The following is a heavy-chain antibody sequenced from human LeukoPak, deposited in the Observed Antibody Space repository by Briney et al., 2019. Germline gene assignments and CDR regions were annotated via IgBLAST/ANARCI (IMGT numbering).Heavy chain of an antibody. CDR1: GYIFTDYY. CDR3: ARGHAGGNHRNFYMDV. J-gene: IGHJ6*03. CDR2: INPGTGGT. D-gene: IGHD1-14*01. V-gene: IGHV1-2*02. Sequence: ASVKVSCKASGYIFTDYYMHWVRQAPGQGLEWMGWINPGTGGTNYGQKFRGRVTMTGDTSTSTAYMELSRLTSDDTAVFYCARGHAGGNHRNFYMDVWGKGTTVTVSS.